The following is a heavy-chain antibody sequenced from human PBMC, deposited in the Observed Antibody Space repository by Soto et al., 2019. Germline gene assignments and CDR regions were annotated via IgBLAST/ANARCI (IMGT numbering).Heavy chain of an antibody. J-gene: IGHJ6*02. CDR2: IYYSGST. V-gene: IGHV4-30-4*01. D-gene: IGHD5-12*01. Sequence: SETLSLTCTVSGGSISSGDYYWSWIRQPPGKGLEWIGYIYYSGSTYYNPSLKSRVTISVDTSKNQFSLKLSSVTAADTAVYYCARAGGWLQFGGMDVWGQGTTVTVSS. CDR3: ARAGGWLQFGGMDV. CDR1: GGSISSGDYY.